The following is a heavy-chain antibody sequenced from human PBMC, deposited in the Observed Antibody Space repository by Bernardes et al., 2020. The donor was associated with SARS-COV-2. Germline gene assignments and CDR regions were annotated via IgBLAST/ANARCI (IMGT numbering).Heavy chain of an antibody. CDR1: GFTFGDHF. CDR3: SLGSPRHLEC. Sequence: LRLSCTSSGFTFGDHFMSWFRQAPGEGLEWVGSIRNEPYGGTAEYAASVKGRFIISRDDSNNVAYLQMNSLRTEDTALYYCSLGSPRHLECWGQGTLVTVSS. V-gene: IGHV3-49*03. CDR2: IRNEPYGGTA. J-gene: IGHJ4*02.